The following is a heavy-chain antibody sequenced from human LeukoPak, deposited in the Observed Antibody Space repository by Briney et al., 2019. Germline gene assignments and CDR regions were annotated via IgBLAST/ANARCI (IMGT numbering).Heavy chain of an antibody. V-gene: IGHV3-74*01. CDR2: INTDGTVT. CDR3: ATKQWLAPPPDS. CDR1: LFTFSKYW. Sequence: GGSLRLSCAASLFTFSKYWMICVRQAPGKGLESVSRINTDGTVTTYADSVKGRFTVSRDNADNTMLLQMNSVRDEDTAVYYCATKQWLAPPPDSWGQGTPVTVSS. D-gene: IGHD6-19*01. J-gene: IGHJ4*02.